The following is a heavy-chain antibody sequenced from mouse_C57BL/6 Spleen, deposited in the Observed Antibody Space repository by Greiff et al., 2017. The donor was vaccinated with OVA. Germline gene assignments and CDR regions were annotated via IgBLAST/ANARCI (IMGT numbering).Heavy chain of an antibody. CDR2: ISDGGSYT. D-gene: IGHD2-5*01. CDR1: GFTFSSYA. V-gene: IGHV5-4*03. Sequence: DVKLVESGGGLVKPGGSLNLSCAASGFTFSSYAMSWVRQTPEKRLEWVATISDGGSYTYYPDNVKGRFTISRDNAKNNLYLQMSHLKSEDTAMYYCARTYSNYRDYFDDWGQGTTLTVSS. CDR3: ARTYSNYRDYFDD. J-gene: IGHJ2*01.